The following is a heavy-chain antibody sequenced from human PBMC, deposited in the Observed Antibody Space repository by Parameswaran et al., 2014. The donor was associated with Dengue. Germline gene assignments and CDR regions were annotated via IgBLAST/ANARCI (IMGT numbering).Heavy chain of an antibody. CDR2: INHSGST. Sequence: VRQAPGKGLEWIGEINHSGSTNYNPSLKSRVTISVDTSKNQFSLKLSSVTAADTAVYYCARGSYYDFWSGYYRTYYGMDVWAKDHGHRLL. J-gene: IGHJ6*04. V-gene: IGHV4-34*01. D-gene: IGHD3-3*01. CDR3: ARGSYYDFWSGYYRTYYGMDV.